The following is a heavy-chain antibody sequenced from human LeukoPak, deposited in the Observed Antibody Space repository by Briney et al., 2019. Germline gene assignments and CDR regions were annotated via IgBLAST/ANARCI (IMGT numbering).Heavy chain of an antibody. Sequence: SQTLSLTCAVSGGSISSGGYSWSWIRQPLGKGLEWIGYIYHSGSTYYNPSLKSQVTISVDRSKNQFSLKLSSVTAADAAVYYCARASQRLRPPYYYYGMDVWGQGTTVTVSS. D-gene: IGHD6-25*01. CDR2: IYHSGST. V-gene: IGHV4-30-2*01. CDR1: GGSISSGGYS. CDR3: ARASQRLRPPYYYYGMDV. J-gene: IGHJ6*02.